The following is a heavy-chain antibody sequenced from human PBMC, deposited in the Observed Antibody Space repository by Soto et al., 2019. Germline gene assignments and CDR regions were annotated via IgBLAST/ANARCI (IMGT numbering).Heavy chain of an antibody. V-gene: IGHV4-59*01. D-gene: IGHD2-2*02. Sequence: QVQLQESGPGLVKPSETLSLTCTVSGGSISSYYWSWIRQPPGKGLEWIGYIYYSGSTNYNPSLKSRVTISVDTSKNQFSLKRSSVTAADTAVYYCARGGLGYCSSTSCYTPDYYYMDVWGKGTTVTVSS. CDR1: GGSISSYY. J-gene: IGHJ6*03. CDR3: ARGGLGYCSSTSCYTPDYYYMDV. CDR2: IYYSGST.